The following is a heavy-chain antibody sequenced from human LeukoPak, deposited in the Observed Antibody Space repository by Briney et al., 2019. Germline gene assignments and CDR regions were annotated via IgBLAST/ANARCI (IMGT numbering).Heavy chain of an antibody. Sequence: PGGSLRLSCAASGFTFSSYSMNWVRQAPGKGLEWVSYISRSSTTIYYADSAKGRFTISRDNVKNSLYLQMNGLSAEDTAVYYCAREGLYRAFDIWGQGTMVIVSS. D-gene: IGHD2-2*02. CDR3: AREGLYRAFDI. V-gene: IGHV3-48*01. CDR1: GFTFSSYS. CDR2: ISRSSTTI. J-gene: IGHJ3*02.